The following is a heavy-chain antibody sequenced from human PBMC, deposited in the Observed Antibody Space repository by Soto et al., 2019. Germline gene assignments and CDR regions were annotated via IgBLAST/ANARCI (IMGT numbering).Heavy chain of an antibody. CDR2: IIPIFGTA. J-gene: IGHJ6*02. Sequence: GASVKVSCKASGGTFSSYAISWVRQAPGQGLEWMGGIIPIFGTANYAQKFQGRVTITADKSTSTAYMELSSLRSEDTAVYYCATXSSGSYSRSYYYYGMDVWGQGTTVTVSS. V-gene: IGHV1-69*06. CDR1: GGTFSSYA. CDR3: ATXSSGSYSRSYYYYGMDV. D-gene: IGHD1-26*01.